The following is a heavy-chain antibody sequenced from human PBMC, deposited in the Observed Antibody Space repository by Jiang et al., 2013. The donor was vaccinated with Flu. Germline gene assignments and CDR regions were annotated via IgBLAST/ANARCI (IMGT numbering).Heavy chain of an antibody. CDR3: ARPYSSLDYFDY. Sequence: DKRYSPSLKSRLTITKDTSKNQVVLTMTNMDPVDTATYYCARPYSSLDYFDYWGQGTLVTVSS. D-gene: IGHD6-13*01. J-gene: IGHJ4*02. V-gene: IGHV2-5*01. CDR2: DK.